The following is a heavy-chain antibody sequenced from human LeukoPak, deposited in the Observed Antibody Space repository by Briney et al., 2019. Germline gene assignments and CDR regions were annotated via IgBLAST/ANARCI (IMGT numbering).Heavy chain of an antibody. J-gene: IGHJ4*02. CDR3: ARVIAAAEPTFDY. V-gene: IGHV4-59*01. CDR2: ISYSGST. D-gene: IGHD6-13*01. CDR1: GGSISSYY. Sequence: SETLSLTCTVSGGSISSYYWGWIRQPPGKGLEWIGYISYSGSTNYNPSLKSRVIISVDTSKNQFSLKLSSVTAADTAVYYCARVIAAAEPTFDYWGQGTLVTVSS.